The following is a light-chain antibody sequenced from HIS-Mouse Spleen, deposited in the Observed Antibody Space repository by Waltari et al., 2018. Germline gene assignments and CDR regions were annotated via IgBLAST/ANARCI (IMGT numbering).Light chain of an antibody. CDR2: EDS. CDR3: YSTDSSGNHRV. Sequence: SYELTQPPSVSVSPGQTARITRPGDQFPKKYPWWYQQKTGQAPVLVIYEDSKRPSGIPERFSGSSSGTMATLTISGAQVEDEADYYCYSTDSSGNHRVFGGGTKLTVL. CDR1: QFPKKY. V-gene: IGLV3-10*01. J-gene: IGLJ2*01.